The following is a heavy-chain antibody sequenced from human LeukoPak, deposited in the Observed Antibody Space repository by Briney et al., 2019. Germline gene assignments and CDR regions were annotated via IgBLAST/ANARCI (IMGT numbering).Heavy chain of an antibody. V-gene: IGHV4-34*01. J-gene: IGHJ3*02. CDR3: ARDQLRYDILTGYYPDAFDI. CDR1: GGSFSGYY. D-gene: IGHD3-9*01. Sequence: SETLSLTCAVYGGSFSGYYWSWIRQPPGKGLEWIGEINHSGSTNYNPSLKSRVTISVDTSKNQFSLKLSSVTAADTAVYYCARDQLRYDILTGYYPDAFDIWGQGTMVTVSS. CDR2: INHSGST.